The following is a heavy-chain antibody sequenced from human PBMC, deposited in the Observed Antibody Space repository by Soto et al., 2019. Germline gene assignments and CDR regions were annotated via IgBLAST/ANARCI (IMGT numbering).Heavy chain of an antibody. V-gene: IGHV3-33*01. D-gene: IGHD4-4*01. Sequence: PWGSLSLACATSVFTFSDYVVHWVRQAPGKGLEWVAVLWYHGSDKFYADFVGGRFTVSRDNAKNSVFLQMNSLRAEDTAIYFCARSTNDYSQFVPFDFWGQGTLVTVSS. J-gene: IGHJ4*02. CDR2: LWYHGSDK. CDR3: ARSTNDYSQFVPFDF. CDR1: VFTFSDYV.